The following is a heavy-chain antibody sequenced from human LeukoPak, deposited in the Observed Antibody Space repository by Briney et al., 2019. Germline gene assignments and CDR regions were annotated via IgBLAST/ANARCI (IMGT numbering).Heavy chain of an antibody. J-gene: IGHJ4*02. CDR2: IKQDGSDR. CDR3: VRNLAVAGTCFDS. Sequence: PGGSLRLSCAASGFTFRNYWMSWVRQVPGTGLEWVAHIKQDGSDRNYVTSVRGRFTISRDNAESSLYLQMNSLRAEDTAVYYCVRNLAVAGTCFDSWGQGTLVTVSS. V-gene: IGHV3-7*03. D-gene: IGHD6-19*01. CDR1: GFTFRNYW.